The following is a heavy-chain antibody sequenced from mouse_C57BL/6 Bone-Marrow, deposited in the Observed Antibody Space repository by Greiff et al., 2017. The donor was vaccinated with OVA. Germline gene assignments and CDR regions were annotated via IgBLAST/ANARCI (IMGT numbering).Heavy chain of an antibody. D-gene: IGHD4-1*01. CDR1: GYTFTDYY. CDR3: ARCGTDFDY. J-gene: IGHJ2*01. Sequence: EVQLQQSGPELVKPGASVKISCKASGYTFTDYYMNWVKQSHGKSLEWIGDINPNNGGTSYNQKFKGKATLTVDKSSSTAYMELRSLTSEDSAVYYCARCGTDFDYWGQGTTLTVSS. V-gene: IGHV1-26*01. CDR2: INPNNGGT.